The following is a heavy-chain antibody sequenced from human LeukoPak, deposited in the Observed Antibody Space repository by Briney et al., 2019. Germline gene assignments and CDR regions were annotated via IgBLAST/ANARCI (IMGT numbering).Heavy chain of an antibody. CDR3: AKVNNYDDY. Sequence: GRSLRLSCAASGFTFNIFGIHWVRQAPGKGLEWVAAISPDGNKEYYTESVKGRFTVSRDNSKNMIYLQMNSLRGEDSAVYYCAKVNNYDDYWGQGNLVTGSS. D-gene: IGHD1/OR15-1a*01. CDR2: ISPDGNKE. J-gene: IGHJ4*02. V-gene: IGHV3-30*18. CDR1: GFTFNIFG.